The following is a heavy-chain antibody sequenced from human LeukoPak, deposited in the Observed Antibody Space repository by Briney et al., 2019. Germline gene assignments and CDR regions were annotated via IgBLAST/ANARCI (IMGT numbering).Heavy chain of an antibody. CDR1: GFTFSDYW. V-gene: IGHV3-7*01. Sequence: PGGSLRLSCAASGFTFSDYWMTWVRQVAGGGLEWVANIKQDGSDTYYVDSVRGRFTISRDNAKKSLYLEMSNLRGDDTAVYYCARVGAWELQRVFEYWGQGTLATVSS. J-gene: IGHJ4*02. CDR3: ARVGAWELQRVFEY. CDR2: IKQDGSDT. D-gene: IGHD1-26*01.